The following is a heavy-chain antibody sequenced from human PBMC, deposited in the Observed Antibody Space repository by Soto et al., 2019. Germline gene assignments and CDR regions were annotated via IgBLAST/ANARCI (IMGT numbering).Heavy chain of an antibody. CDR1: GFSLTTSGVG. CDR3: AHRVLRTVFGLVTTTAIYFDF. D-gene: IGHD3-3*01. Sequence: QITLNESGPTVVRPTETLTLTCRFSGFSLTTSGVGVGWIRQSPGYAHEGLALPYCDDEKRYRASLKSRLTITKDTSKNQVVLTVSDLDPTDTATYYCAHRVLRTVFGLVTTTAIYFDFWGQGTPVAVSS. V-gene: IGHV2-5*02. J-gene: IGHJ4*02. CDR2: PYCDDEK.